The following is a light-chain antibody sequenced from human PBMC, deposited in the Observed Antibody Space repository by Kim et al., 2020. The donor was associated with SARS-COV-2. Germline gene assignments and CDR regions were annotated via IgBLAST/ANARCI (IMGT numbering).Light chain of an antibody. J-gene: IGLJ3*02. CDR1: SGHSAYA. CDR2: LNSDGSH. Sequence: ASVQLPCTLSSGHSAYAIAWLQQQPAEGTRYLMKLNSDGSHTRGDGIPDRFSGSSSGAERYLTISSLQSEDEADYFCQTWGTGTWVFGGGTQLTVL. CDR3: QTWGTGTWV. V-gene: IGLV4-69*01.